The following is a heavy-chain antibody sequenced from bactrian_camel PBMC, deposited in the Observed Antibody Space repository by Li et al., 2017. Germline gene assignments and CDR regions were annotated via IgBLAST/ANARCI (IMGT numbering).Heavy chain of an antibody. CDR3: VRDPFSSDSLTPRWY. CDR1: GFTFSSST. CDR2: INSGGGST. D-gene: IGHD4*01. Sequence: DVQLVESGGGLVQPGRSLRLSCAASGFTFSSSTMTWVRRAPGKGLEWVSAINSGGGSTYYAGSVKGRFTISRDNAKNTVYLQMNSLKPEDTAVYKCVRDPFSSDSLTPRWYWGQGTQVTVS. J-gene: IGHJ4*01. V-gene: IGHV3S40*01.